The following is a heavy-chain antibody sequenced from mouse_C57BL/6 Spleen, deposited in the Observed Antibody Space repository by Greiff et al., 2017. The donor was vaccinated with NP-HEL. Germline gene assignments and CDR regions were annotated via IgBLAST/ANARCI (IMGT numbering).Heavy chain of an antibody. J-gene: IGHJ4*01. CDR3: ARLTTEGAMDY. CDR1: GYTFSSYW. V-gene: IGHV1-69*01. D-gene: IGHD1-1*01. Sequence: QVQLQQPGAELVMPGASVKLSCKASGYTFSSYWMHWVKQRPGQGLEWIGEIDPSDSYTNYNQKFKGKSTWTVDKSSSTAYMQLSSLTSEDSAVYYCARLTTEGAMDYWGQGTSVTVSS. CDR2: IDPSDSYT.